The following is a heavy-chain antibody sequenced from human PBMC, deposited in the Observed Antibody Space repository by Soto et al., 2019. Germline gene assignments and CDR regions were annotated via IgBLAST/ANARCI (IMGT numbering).Heavy chain of an antibody. V-gene: IGHV3-74*01. CDR1: GFTFSSYA. Sequence: HPGGSLRLSCAASGFTFSSYAMSWVRQAPGKGLVWVSRINSDGSSTSYADSVKGRFTISRDNAKNTLYLQMNTLRAEDTALYYCARAYSSSQYFFDYWGQGTLVTVSS. D-gene: IGHD5-18*01. J-gene: IGHJ4*02. CDR3: ARAYSSSQYFFDY. CDR2: INSDGSST.